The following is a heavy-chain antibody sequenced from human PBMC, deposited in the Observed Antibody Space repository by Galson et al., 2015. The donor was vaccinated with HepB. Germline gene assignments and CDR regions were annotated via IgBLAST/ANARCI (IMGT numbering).Heavy chain of an antibody. Sequence: SLRLSCAASGFTFSSYGMHWVRQAPGKGLEWVAVIWYDGSNKYYADSVKGRFNISRDNSKNTLYLQMNSLRAEDTAVYYCARGSDYYGSGSYFDYWGQGTLVTVSS. CDR2: IWYDGSNK. J-gene: IGHJ4*02. V-gene: IGHV3-33*01. CDR3: ARGSDYYGSGSYFDY. D-gene: IGHD3-10*01. CDR1: GFTFSSYG.